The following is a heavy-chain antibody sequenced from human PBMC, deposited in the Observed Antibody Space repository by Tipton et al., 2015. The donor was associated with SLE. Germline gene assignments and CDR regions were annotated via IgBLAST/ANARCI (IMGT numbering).Heavy chain of an antibody. J-gene: IGHJ4*02. Sequence: TLSLTCTVSGGAISGYHWSWIRQPPGKGLEWIGYISYSGSTNYNSSLKSRLTISVDTSKNQFSLKLSSVTAADTAVYYCARDVGGYNTGWFPYYFDYWGQGTLVTVSS. V-gene: IGHV4-59*12. CDR3: ARDVGGYNTGWFPYYFDY. D-gene: IGHD2-8*02. CDR2: ISYSGST. CDR1: GGAISGYH.